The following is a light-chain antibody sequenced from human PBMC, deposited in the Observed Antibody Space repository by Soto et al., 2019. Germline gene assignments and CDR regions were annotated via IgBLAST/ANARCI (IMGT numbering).Light chain of an antibody. V-gene: IGLV2-14*01. CDR2: EVT. J-gene: IGLJ3*02. CDR3: SSFTNRNTWV. Sequence: QSVLAQPASVSGSTGHSITISCTGSRSDVRGRDCVSWYQQHPGKAPKVIIYEVTRWPSGVSGRFSGSKSGTTASLTISGLQPEDEADYYCSSFTNRNTWVFGGGTKVTV. CDR1: RSDVRGRDC.